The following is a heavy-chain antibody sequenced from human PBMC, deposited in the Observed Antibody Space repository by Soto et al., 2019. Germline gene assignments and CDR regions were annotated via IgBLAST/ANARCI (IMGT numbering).Heavy chain of an antibody. V-gene: IGHV4-34*01. CDR2: INHSGST. D-gene: IGHD3-22*01. J-gene: IGHJ6*02. CDR1: GGSFSGYY. CDR3: ASLISHYYDSSGYSGIYYYYYGMDV. Sequence: PSETLSLTCAVYGGSFSGYYWSWIRQPPGKGLEWIGEINHSGSTNYNPSLKSRVTISVDTSKNQFSLKLSSVTAADTAVYYCASLISHYYDSSGYSGIYYYYYGMDVWGQGTTVTVSS.